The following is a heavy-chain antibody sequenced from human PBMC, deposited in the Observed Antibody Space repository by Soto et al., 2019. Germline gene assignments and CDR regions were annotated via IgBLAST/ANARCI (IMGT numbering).Heavy chain of an antibody. CDR3: AKIRGMTTVTEFYYYYYGMDV. V-gene: IGHV3-23*01. CDR1: GFTFSSYA. D-gene: IGHD4-4*01. CDR2: ISGSGGST. J-gene: IGHJ6*02. Sequence: EVQLLESGGGLVQPGGSLRLSCAASGFTFSSYAMSWVRQAPGKGLEWVSAISGSGGSTYYADSVKGRFTISRDNSKNTLYLQMNSLRAEDTAVYYCAKIRGMTTVTEFYYYYYGMDVWGQGTTVTVSS.